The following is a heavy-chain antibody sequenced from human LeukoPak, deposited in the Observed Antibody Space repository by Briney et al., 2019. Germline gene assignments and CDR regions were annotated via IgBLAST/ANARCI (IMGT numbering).Heavy chain of an antibody. CDR1: GFTFSSYA. Sequence: PGRSLRLSCAASGFTFSSYAMHWVRQAPGKGLEWVAVISYDGSNKYYADSVKGRFTISRDNSKNTLYLQMNSLRAEDTAVYYCARESYRMVRGVITYYYYGMDVWGQGTTVTVSS. CDR2: ISYDGSNK. D-gene: IGHD3-10*01. CDR3: ARESYRMVRGVITYYYYGMDV. J-gene: IGHJ6*02. V-gene: IGHV3-30*04.